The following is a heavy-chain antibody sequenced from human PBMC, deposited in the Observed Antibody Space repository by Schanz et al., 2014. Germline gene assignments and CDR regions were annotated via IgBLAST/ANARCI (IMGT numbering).Heavy chain of an antibody. V-gene: IGHV1-46*01. Sequence: QVQLVQSGAEVKKPGASVKVSCKASGYTFTSYYMHWVRQAPGQGLEWMGIINPSSGTTRIAQNFQGRLTVTRDTSTSTVNMELSSLRPEDTAVYYCARGGFGEVSYFDYWGQGTLVTVSS. CDR1: GYTFTSYY. J-gene: IGHJ4*02. CDR3: ARGGFGEVSYFDY. CDR2: INPSSGTT. D-gene: IGHD3-10*01.